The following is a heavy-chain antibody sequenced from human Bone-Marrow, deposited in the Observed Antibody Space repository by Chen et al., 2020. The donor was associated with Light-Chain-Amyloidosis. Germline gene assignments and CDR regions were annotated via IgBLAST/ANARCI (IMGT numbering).Heavy chain of an antibody. CDR1: GFTVSSNY. Sequence: EVQLVESGGGLIQPGGSLRLSCAASGFTVSSNYMSCVRQAPGKGLEWVSVIYTSGRTYYADSVKGRFTISRDDSKNTLYLQMNSLRAEDTAVYYCARETPMVRGVFDYWGQGTLVTVSS. D-gene: IGHD3-10*01. CDR3: ARETPMVRGVFDY. CDR2: IYTSGRT. V-gene: IGHV3-53*01. J-gene: IGHJ4*02.